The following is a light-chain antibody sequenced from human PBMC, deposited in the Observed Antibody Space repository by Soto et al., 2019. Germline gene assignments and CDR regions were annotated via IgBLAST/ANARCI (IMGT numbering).Light chain of an antibody. CDR2: EVN. CDR1: SSDVGAYNY. J-gene: IGLJ1*01. CDR3: SSYASTSTAV. V-gene: IGLV2-14*01. Sequence: QSVLTQPASVSGSPGQSITISCTGTSSDVGAYNYVSWYQQHPGKAPKLMIYEVNYRPSGVSNRFSGSKSGITASLTISRLQAEDEADYYCSSYASTSTAVFGSGTKVTVL.